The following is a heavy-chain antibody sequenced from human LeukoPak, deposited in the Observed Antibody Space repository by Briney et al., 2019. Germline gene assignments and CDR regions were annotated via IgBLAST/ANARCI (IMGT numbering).Heavy chain of an antibody. CDR2: ISYDGSNK. J-gene: IGHJ4*02. V-gene: IGHV3-30*18. D-gene: IGHD6-19*01. CDR3: AKSSEEQWLVPFDY. Sequence: GGSLRLSCAASGFTFSSYGMHWVRQAPGKGLEWVAVISYDGSNKYYADSVKGRFTISRDNSKNTLYLQMNSLRAEDTAVYYCAKSSEEQWLVPFDYWGQGTLVTVSS. CDR1: GFTFSSYG.